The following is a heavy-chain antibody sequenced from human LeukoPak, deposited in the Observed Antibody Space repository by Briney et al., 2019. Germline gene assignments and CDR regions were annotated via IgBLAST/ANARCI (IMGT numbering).Heavy chain of an antibody. Sequence: SVKVSCKASGGTFSSYAISWVRQAPGQGLEWMGGIIPIFGTANYAQKFQGRVTMTRDMSTSTVYMELSSLRSEDTAVYYCARGLGSWYHFDYWGQGTLVTVSS. CDR2: IIPIFGTA. CDR1: GGTFSSYA. V-gene: IGHV1-69*05. J-gene: IGHJ4*02. CDR3: ARGLGSWYHFDY. D-gene: IGHD6-13*01.